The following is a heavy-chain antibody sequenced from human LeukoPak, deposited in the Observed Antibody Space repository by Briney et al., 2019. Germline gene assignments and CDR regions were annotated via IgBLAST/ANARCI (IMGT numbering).Heavy chain of an antibody. J-gene: IGHJ6*02. V-gene: IGHV3-48*03. Sequence: GGSLRLSCAASGFTFSSYEMNWVRQAPGKGLEWVSYISSSGSTIYYADSVKGRFTISRDDAKNSLYLQMNSLRAEDTAVYYCARGLRRISPLGPRRSNGMDVWGQGTTVTVSS. CDR2: ISSSGSTI. CDR3: ARGLRRISPLGPRRSNGMDV. CDR1: GFTFSSYE. D-gene: IGHD7-27*01.